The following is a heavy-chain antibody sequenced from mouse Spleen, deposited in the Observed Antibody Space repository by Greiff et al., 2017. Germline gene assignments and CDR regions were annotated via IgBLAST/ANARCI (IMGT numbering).Heavy chain of an antibody. J-gene: IGHJ1*01. CDR1: GFSLTGYG. Sequence: VQLVESGPGLVQPSQSLSITCTVSGFSLTGYGVHWVRQSPGKGLEWLGVIWSGGSTDYNAAFISRLSISKDNSKSQVFFKMNSLQANDTAIYYCASHYYGSSYWYFDVWGAGTTVTVSS. V-gene: IGHV2-2*02. D-gene: IGHD1-1*01. CDR3: ASHYYGSSYWYFDV. CDR2: IWSGGST.